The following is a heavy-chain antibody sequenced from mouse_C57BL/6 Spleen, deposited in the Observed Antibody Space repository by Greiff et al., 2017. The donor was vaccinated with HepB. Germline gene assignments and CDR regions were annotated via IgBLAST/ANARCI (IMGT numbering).Heavy chain of an antibody. CDR2: IYPGSGST. CDR3: ARLLRSWYFDV. CDR1: GYTFTSYW. D-gene: IGHD1-1*01. V-gene: IGHV1-55*01. J-gene: IGHJ1*03. Sequence: QVHVKQPGAELVKPGASVKMSCKASGYTFTSYWITWVKQRPGQGLEWIGDIYPGSGSTNYNEKFKSKATLTVDTSSSTAYMQLSSLTSEDAAVYYCARLLRSWYFDVWGTGTTVTVSS.